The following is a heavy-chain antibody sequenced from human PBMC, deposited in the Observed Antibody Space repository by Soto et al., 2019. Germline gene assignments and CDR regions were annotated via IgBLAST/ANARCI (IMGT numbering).Heavy chain of an antibody. J-gene: IGHJ4*02. CDR2: IYPGDSDT. Sequence: PGESLKISCKGSGYSFTSYWIGWVRQMPGKGLEWMGIIYPGDSDTRYSPSSQGQVTISADKSISTAYLQWSSLKASDTAMYYCARPAYSSSRKETSVDYWGQGTLVTVSS. CDR1: GYSFTSYW. V-gene: IGHV5-51*01. CDR3: ARPAYSSSRKETSVDY. D-gene: IGHD6-13*01.